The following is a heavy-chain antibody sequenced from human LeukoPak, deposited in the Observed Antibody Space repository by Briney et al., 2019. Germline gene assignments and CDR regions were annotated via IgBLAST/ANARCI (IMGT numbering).Heavy chain of an antibody. D-gene: IGHD3-22*01. CDR1: GFTFSSYS. J-gene: IGHJ6*02. Sequence: GGSLRLSCAASGFTFSSYSMNWVRQAPGKGLEWVSSISSSSSYIYYADSVKGRFTISRDNAKNSLYLQMNSLRAEDTAVYYCARDEPPTYYYDSSSYRPGYYGMDVWGQGTTVTVSS. CDR2: ISSSSSYI. V-gene: IGHV3-21*01. CDR3: ARDEPPTYYYDSSSYRPGYYGMDV.